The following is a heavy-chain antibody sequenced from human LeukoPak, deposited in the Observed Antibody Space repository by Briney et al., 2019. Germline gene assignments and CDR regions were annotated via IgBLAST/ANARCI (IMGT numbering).Heavy chain of an antibody. J-gene: IGHJ4*02. D-gene: IGHD2-15*01. CDR3: ASLPTSLLMLYCSGGSCYSDY. Sequence: GGSLRLSCAASGFTFSSYAMHWVRQAPGKGLEWVAVISYDGSNKYYADSVKGRFTISRDNSKNTLYLQMNSLRAEDTAVYYCASLPTSLLMLYCSGGSCYSDYWGQGTLVTVSS. CDR2: ISYDGSNK. CDR1: GFTFSSYA. V-gene: IGHV3-30-3*01.